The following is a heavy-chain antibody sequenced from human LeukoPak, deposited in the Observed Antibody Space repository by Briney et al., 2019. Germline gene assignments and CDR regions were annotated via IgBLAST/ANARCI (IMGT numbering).Heavy chain of an antibody. CDR1: GFTFSSYG. Sequence: TGGSLRLSCAASGFTFSSYGMHWVRQAPGKGLEWVAFIRYDGSNKYYADSVKGRFTISRDNSKNTLYLQMNSLRAEDTAMYYCAKDQGYSSTWFFDYWGQGTLVTVSS. CDR2: IRYDGSNK. D-gene: IGHD6-13*01. V-gene: IGHV3-30*02. CDR3: AKDQGYSSTWFFDY. J-gene: IGHJ4*02.